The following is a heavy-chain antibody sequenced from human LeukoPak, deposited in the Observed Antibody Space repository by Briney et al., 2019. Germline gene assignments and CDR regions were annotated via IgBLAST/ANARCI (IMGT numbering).Heavy chain of an antibody. CDR2: ISPSGRST. J-gene: IGHJ4*02. CDR3: SAQPEEVAGGMNS. V-gene: IGHV3-23*01. D-gene: IGHD6-19*01. Sequence: GGSPRLSCAASGFTLSSYAMHWVRQAPGKGLEWVSTISPSGRSTYYADSVTGRFTISRDNSKNTLYLQMITLRAGDTAVYYCSAQPEEVAGGMNSWGQGALVTVSP. CDR1: GFTLSSYA.